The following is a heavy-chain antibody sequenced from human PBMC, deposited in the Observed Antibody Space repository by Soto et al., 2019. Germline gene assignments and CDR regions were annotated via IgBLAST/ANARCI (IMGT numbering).Heavy chain of an antibody. J-gene: IGHJ5*02. D-gene: IGHD3-3*01. CDR1: GYTFTSYG. V-gene: IGHV1-18*01. CDR3: GRDLVGRYDFWSGYYTGSNWFDP. CDR2: ISAYNGNT. Sequence: ASVKVSCKASGYTFTSYGISWVRQAPGQGLEWMGWISAYNGNTNYAQKLQGRVTMTTDTSTSTAYMELRSLRSDDTAVYYCGRDLVGRYDFWSGYYTGSNWFDPWGQGTLVTVSS.